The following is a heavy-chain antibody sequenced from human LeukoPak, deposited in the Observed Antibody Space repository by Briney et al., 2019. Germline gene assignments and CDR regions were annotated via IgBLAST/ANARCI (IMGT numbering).Heavy chain of an antibody. CDR3: ARDLGYNRDY. CDR1: GFTFSSYG. D-gene: IGHD5-24*01. J-gene: IGHJ4*02. CDR2: ISYDGSNK. V-gene: IGHV3-30*03. Sequence: GGSLRLSCAASGFTFSSYGMHWVRQAPGKGLEWVAVISYDGSNKYYADSVKGRFTISRGNSKNTLYLQMNSLRVEDTAVYYCARDLGYNRDYWGQGTLVTVSS.